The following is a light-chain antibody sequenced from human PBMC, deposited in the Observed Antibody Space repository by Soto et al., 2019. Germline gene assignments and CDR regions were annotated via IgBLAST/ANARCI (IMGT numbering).Light chain of an antibody. Sequence: DIQMTQSPSSLSASVGDRVTITCRASRSISIYLNWYQQRPGKAPKLLIYAASSLQSGVPSRFSGSGSGTHFTLTISSLQPEDFATYYCQQANTFPLTFGQGTRLEIK. CDR2: AAS. V-gene: IGKV1-39*01. CDR3: QQANTFPLT. J-gene: IGKJ5*01. CDR1: RSISIY.